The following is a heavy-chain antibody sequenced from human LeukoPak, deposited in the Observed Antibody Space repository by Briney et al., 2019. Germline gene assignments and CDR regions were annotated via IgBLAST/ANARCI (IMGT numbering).Heavy chain of an antibody. V-gene: IGHV4-39*01. CDR1: GGSISSSSYY. CDR3: ARHAKSLYMTTVTTPPGYFDY. Sequence: SETLSLTCTVSGGSISSSSYYWGWIRQPPGKGLEWIGSIYYSGSTYYNPSLKSRVTISVDTSKNQFSLKLSSVTAADTAVYYCARHAKSLYMTTVTTPPGYFDYWGQGTLVTVSS. D-gene: IGHD4-17*01. CDR2: IYYSGST. J-gene: IGHJ4*02.